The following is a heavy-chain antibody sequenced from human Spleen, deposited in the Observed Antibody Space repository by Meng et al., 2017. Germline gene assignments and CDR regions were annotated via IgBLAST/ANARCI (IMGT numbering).Heavy chain of an antibody. V-gene: IGHV3-73*01. D-gene: IGHD6-19*01. CDR2: IYSKGSSYAT. Sequence: GGSLRLSCVASGGTFRNFWMTWVRQASGKGLEWVGRIYSKGSSYATAYAASVKGRFTISRDDSQNTAYLQMNSLKTEDTAVYYCTKLSDWDTSFDYWGQGALVTVSS. CDR3: TKLSDWDTSFDY. CDR1: GGTFRNFW. J-gene: IGHJ4*02.